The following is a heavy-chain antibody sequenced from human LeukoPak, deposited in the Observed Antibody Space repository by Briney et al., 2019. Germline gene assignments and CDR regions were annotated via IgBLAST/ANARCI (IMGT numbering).Heavy chain of an antibody. Sequence: SQTLSLTCTVSGGSISSGGYYWRWIRQHPGKGLEWIGYIYYSGSTYYNPSLKSRVTILVDTSKNQFSLKLSSVTAADTAVYYCARDGGYSYGYGPFDYWGQGTLVTVSS. CDR1: GGSISSGGYY. V-gene: IGHV4-31*03. J-gene: IGHJ4*02. CDR3: ARDGGYSYGYGPFDY. D-gene: IGHD5-18*01. CDR2: IYYSGST.